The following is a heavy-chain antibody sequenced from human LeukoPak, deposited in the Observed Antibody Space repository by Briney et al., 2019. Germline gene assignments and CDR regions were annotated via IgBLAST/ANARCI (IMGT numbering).Heavy chain of an antibody. D-gene: IGHD6-6*01. CDR1: GFTFDDYG. J-gene: IGHJ5*02. V-gene: IGHV3-20*04. Sequence: PGGSLRLSCAASGFTFDDYGMSWVRQAPGKGLEWVSGINWNGGSTGYADSVKGRFTISRDNAKNSLYLQMNSLRAEDMALYYCAKGADGEYSSSTNWFDPWGQGTLVTVSS. CDR2: INWNGGST. CDR3: AKGADGEYSSSTNWFDP.